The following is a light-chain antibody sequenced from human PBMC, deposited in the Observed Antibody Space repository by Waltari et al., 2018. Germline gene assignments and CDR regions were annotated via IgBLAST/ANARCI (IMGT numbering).Light chain of an antibody. V-gene: IGLV1-44*01. Sequence: QSVLTQPPSASGTPGQRVTISCSGSSSNIGTNTVNWYVQRPGMAPKRLIYSDDKRPSVVPDRISGAKSGTSASLAISVLQSEDEADYYCATWDDGLNGPEFGGGTKLTVL. CDR1: SSNIGTNT. J-gene: IGLJ3*02. CDR3: ATWDDGLNGPE. CDR2: SDD.